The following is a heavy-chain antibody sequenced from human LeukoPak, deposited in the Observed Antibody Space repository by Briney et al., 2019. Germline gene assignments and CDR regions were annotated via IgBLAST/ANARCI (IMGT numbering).Heavy chain of an antibody. D-gene: IGHD1-20*01. V-gene: IGHV3-13*01. J-gene: IGHJ4*02. CDR2: IGTAGDT. Sequence: GGSLRLSCAASGFTFSSYDMHWVRQATGKGLEWVSAIGTAGDTYYPGSVKGRFTISRENAKNYLYLQMNGLRAGDTAVYYCARFGITGTSGFDYWGQGTLVIVSS. CDR3: ARFGITGTSGFDY. CDR1: GFTFSSYD.